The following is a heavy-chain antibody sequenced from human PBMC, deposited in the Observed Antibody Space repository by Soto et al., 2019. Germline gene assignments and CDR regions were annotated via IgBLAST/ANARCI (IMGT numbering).Heavy chain of an antibody. CDR2: ISYDGSNK. V-gene: IGHV3-30-3*01. CDR3: ARPTSYDSSGYYLGERGYFDY. CDR1: GFTFSSYA. Sequence: GGSLRLSCAASGFTFSSYAMHWVRQAPGKGLEWVAVISYDGSNKYYADSVKGRFTISRDNSKNTLYLQMNSLRAEDTAVYYCARPTSYDSSGYYLGERGYFDYWGQGTLVTVSS. D-gene: IGHD3-22*01. J-gene: IGHJ4*02.